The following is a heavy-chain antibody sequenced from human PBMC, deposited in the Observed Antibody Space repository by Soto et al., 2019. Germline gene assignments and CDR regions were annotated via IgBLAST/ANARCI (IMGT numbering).Heavy chain of an antibody. CDR3: ARSTGIFGVVSPYYYYGMDV. CDR1: GFTFSSYS. CDR2: ISSSSSYI. J-gene: IGHJ6*02. V-gene: IGHV3-21*01. Sequence: GGSLRLSCAASGFTFSSYSMNWVRQAPGKGLEWVSSISSSSSYIYYADSVKGRFTISRDNAKNSLYLQMNSLRAEDTAVYYCARSTGIFGVVSPYYYYGMDVWGQGTTVTVSS. D-gene: IGHD3-3*01.